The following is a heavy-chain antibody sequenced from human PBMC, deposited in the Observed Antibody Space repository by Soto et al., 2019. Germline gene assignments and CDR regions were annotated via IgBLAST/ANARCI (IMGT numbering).Heavy chain of an antibody. V-gene: IGHV1-69*04. CDR1: GGTFSSYT. J-gene: IGHJ6*02. CDR2: IIPILGIA. Sequence: SVKVSCKACGGTFSSYTISWVRQAPGQGPEWMGRIIPILGIATYAQKFQGRVTITADKSTSTAYMELSSLRSEDTAVYFCAREGYNGYDFHYYGMDVWGQGTTVTVSS. CDR3: AREGYNGYDFHYYGMDV. D-gene: IGHD5-12*01.